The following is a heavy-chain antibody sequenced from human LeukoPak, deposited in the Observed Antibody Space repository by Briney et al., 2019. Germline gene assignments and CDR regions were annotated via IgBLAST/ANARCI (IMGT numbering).Heavy chain of an antibody. J-gene: IGHJ3*02. CDR1: GFTFSTYA. CDR3: AKDHTLYYDIMTEYYLASAFDI. Sequence: PGGSLRLSCEASGFTFSTYAMSWVRQAPGKGLEWVSTISGSDNSTYYADSVKGRFTISRDNSKNTLYLQMNSLRVEDTAVYYCAKDHTLYYDIMTEYYLASAFDIWGQGTVVSVSS. CDR2: ISGSDNST. V-gene: IGHV3-23*01. D-gene: IGHD3-9*01.